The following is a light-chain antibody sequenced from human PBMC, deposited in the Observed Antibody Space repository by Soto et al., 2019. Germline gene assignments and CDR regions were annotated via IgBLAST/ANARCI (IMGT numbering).Light chain of an antibody. V-gene: IGKV1-33*01. CDR1: QDISNY. CDR3: QQYDNLPP. Sequence: DIQMTQSPSSLSASVGDRVTITCQASQDISNYLNWYQQKPGKAPKLLIYDASNLETGVPSRFSGSGSGTDFTFSISILQPEDIATYYCQQYDNLPPFGPGTKVDIK. CDR2: DAS. J-gene: IGKJ3*01.